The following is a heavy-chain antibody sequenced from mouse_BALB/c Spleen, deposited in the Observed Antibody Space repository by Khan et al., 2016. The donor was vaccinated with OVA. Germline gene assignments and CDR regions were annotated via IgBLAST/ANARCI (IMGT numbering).Heavy chain of an antibody. CDR2: ISTYYGDA. CDR3: VRGSGKSRFAY. CDR1: GYTFTDFA. D-gene: IGHD1-3*01. J-gene: IGHJ3*01. V-gene: IGHV1S137*01. Sequence: QVQLQQSGAEVVRPGVSVKISCTGSGYTFTDFAMHWVKQSRAKGLEWLGVISTYYGDADYNHKFRDKATMTVDKSSSTAYMELAGLTSEDSAIYYCVRGSGKSRFAYWGQGTLVTVSA.